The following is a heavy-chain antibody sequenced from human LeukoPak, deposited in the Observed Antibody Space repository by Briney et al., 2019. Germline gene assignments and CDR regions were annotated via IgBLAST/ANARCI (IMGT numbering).Heavy chain of an antibody. D-gene: IGHD6-13*01. J-gene: IGHJ4*02. CDR1: GGSISSGGYY. CDR3: ARTRTIAAAGGVFDY. CDR2: IYYSGST. V-gene: IGHV4-31*03. Sequence: SETLSLTCTVSGGSISSGGYYWSWIRQHPGKGLEWIGYIYYSGSTYYNPSPKSRVTISVDTSKNQFSLKLSSVTAADTAVYYCARTRTIAAAGGVFDYWGQGTLVTVSS.